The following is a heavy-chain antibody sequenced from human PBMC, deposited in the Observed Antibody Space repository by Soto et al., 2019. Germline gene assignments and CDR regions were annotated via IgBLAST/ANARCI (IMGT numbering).Heavy chain of an antibody. V-gene: IGHV3-74*01. CDR2: ILGDGSNT. CDR1: GFTFSRYG. J-gene: IGHJ4*02. Sequence: EVQLLESGGGLVQPGGSLRLSCAASGFTFSRYGMNWVRQAPGKGLVWVSRILGDGSNTDYADSVKGRFTISRDNSKNMWSLEMNILRPEDTAVYYCLSGANGIYYMVYWGQGALVTVSS. D-gene: IGHD3-3*01. CDR3: LSGANGIYYMVY.